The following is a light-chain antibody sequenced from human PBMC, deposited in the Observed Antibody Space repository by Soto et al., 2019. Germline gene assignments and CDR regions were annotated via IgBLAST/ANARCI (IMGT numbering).Light chain of an antibody. CDR3: QQVYSSLEGLT. CDR2: GTS. V-gene: IGKV1-39*01. CDR1: HFISNY. Sequence: DIQLTQSPSSLSASVGDRVTITCRATHFISNYLNWYQQKPGKAPKLLIFGTSTLQSGVPSRFSGSGSGTDFTLTISSLQPEDFATYFCQQVYSSLEGLTFGGGTKVEIK. J-gene: IGKJ4*01.